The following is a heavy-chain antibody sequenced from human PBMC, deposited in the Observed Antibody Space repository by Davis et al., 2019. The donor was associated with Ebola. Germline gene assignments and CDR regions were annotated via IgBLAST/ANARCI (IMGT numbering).Heavy chain of an antibody. CDR3: ARDPGSGARVGYYGMDV. V-gene: IGHV4-59*01. Sequence: PSETLSLTCTVSGGSISSYYWSWIRQPPGKGLEWIGYIYYSGSTNYNPSLKSRVTISVDTSKNQFSLKLSSVTAADTAVYYCARDPGSGARVGYYGMDVWGQGTTVTVSS. D-gene: IGHD1-26*01. CDR2: IYYSGST. CDR1: GGSISSYY. J-gene: IGHJ6*02.